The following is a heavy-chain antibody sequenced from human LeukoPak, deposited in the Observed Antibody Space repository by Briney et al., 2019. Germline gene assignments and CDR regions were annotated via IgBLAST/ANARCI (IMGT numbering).Heavy chain of an antibody. CDR3: AKDYYGSGGPPAEYFQH. V-gene: IGHV3-66*01. CDR1: GFTVSSNY. Sequence: GGSLRLSCAASGFTVSSNYMSWVRQAPGKGLEWVSVIYSGGSTYYADSVKGRFTISRDNSKNTLYLQMNSLRAEDTAVYYCAKDYYGSGGPPAEYFQHWGQGTLVTVSS. D-gene: IGHD3-10*01. J-gene: IGHJ1*01. CDR2: IYSGGST.